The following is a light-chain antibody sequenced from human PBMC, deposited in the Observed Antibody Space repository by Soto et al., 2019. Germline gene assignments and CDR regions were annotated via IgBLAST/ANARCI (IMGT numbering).Light chain of an antibody. J-gene: IGKJ1*01. Sequence: EIVMTQSPATLSVSPWERATLSCRASQSVSSYLAWYQQKPGQAPRLLIYGASSRATGIPDRFSGSGSGTDFTLTISRLEPEDLAVYYCQQYGSSHRTFGQGTKVDIK. CDR3: QQYGSSHRT. CDR2: GAS. CDR1: QSVSSY. V-gene: IGKV3-20*01.